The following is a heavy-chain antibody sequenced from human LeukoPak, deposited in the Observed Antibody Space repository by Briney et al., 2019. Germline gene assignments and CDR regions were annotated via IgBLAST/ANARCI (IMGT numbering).Heavy chain of an antibody. V-gene: IGHV3-9*03. CDR3: AKGAVAGITGSYYYYYMDV. D-gene: IGHD6-19*01. J-gene: IGHJ6*03. CDR1: RFTFYDYT. CDR2: ICWNSGSI. Sequence: PGGSPRLSCAPSRFTFYDYTIHAVPDTPQEGGGCVSGICWNSGSIGYEDSVKGRFTISSGKDKNSMYLQMNSLRAEDMDLYYCAKGAVAGITGSYYYYYMDVWGKGTTVTVSS.